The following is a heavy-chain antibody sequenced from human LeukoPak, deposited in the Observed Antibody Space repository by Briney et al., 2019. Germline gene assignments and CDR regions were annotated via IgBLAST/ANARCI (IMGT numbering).Heavy chain of an antibody. D-gene: IGHD3-10*01. Sequence: GGSLRLSCAASGFSISNYWMSWVRQAPGKGLEWVANIKQDGSEKKYMDSVKGRFSISRDNAKNSLYLQIYSLRVEDTAGYYCARWYGGSGSWVLDVWGRGTTVTVSS. J-gene: IGHJ6*02. CDR2: IKQDGSEK. CDR3: ARWYGGSGSWVLDV. V-gene: IGHV3-7*04. CDR1: GFSISNYW.